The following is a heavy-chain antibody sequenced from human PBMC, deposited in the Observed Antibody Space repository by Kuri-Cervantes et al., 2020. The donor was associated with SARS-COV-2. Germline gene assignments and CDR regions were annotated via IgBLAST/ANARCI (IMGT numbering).Heavy chain of an antibody. CDR2: ISAYNGNT. V-gene: IGHV1-18*01. CDR1: GYTFTSYG. D-gene: IGHD2-15*01. Sequence: ASVKVSCKACGYTFTSYGISWVRQAPGQGLEWMGWISAYNGNTNYEQKLQGRVTMITDTSTSTAYMELSSLRSEDTAVYYSARGPHNYCSGGRCYPYYYYGMDVWGQGTTVTVSS. J-gene: IGHJ6*02. CDR3: ARGPHNYCSGGRCYPYYYYGMDV.